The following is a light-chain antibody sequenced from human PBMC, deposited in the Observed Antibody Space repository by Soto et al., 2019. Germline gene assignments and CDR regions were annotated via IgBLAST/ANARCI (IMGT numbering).Light chain of an antibody. CDR1: YCVSRSD. Sequence: EIVLTQSPGTRSLSPGVRATLSCLASYCVSRSDLGRYQSKPVQAPGLLIYGASKRATGIPDRVSGSGSGTDFTLTISRLEPEDFAVYYCQHYVASSWTFGQGTKVE. V-gene: IGKV3-20*01. J-gene: IGKJ1*01. CDR2: GAS. CDR3: QHYVASSWT.